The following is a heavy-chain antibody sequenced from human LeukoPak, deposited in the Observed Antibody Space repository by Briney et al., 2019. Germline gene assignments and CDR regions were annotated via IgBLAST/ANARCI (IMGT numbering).Heavy chain of an antibody. J-gene: IGHJ4*02. Sequence: SETLSLTCSVSGGSISSYYWSWIRQPPGKGLEWIGYIYYSGSTNYNPSLKSRVSISVDTSKNQFSLKLSSVTAADTAVYYCARTGSTVTMLYPFDHWGQGTLVTVSS. CDR3: ARTGSTVTMLYPFDH. D-gene: IGHD4-17*01. CDR1: GGSISSYY. V-gene: IGHV4-59*01. CDR2: IYYSGST.